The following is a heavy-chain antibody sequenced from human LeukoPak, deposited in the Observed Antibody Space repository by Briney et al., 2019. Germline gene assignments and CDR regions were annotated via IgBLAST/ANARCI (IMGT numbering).Heavy chain of an antibody. V-gene: IGHV3-30*04. CDR1: GFTFSNYA. CDR2: ISYDGSNK. Sequence: GGSLRLSCAASGFTFSNYALHWVRQAPGKGLEWVAVISYDGSNKYYADSVKGRFTISRDNSKNTLYLQMNSLRAEDTAVYYCARDAYYGSGSYRIHYWGQGTLVTVSS. CDR3: ARDAYYGSGSYRIHY. J-gene: IGHJ4*02. D-gene: IGHD3-10*01.